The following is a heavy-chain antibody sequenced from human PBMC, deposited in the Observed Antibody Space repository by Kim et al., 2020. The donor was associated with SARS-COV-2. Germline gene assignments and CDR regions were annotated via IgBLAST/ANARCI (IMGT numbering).Heavy chain of an antibody. CDR1: GYTLTDYY. CDR2: INPKGGGT. V-gene: IGHV1-2*02. CDR3: ASDGRGFGSFDY. J-gene: IGHJ4*02. Sequence: ASVKVSCNASGYTLTDYYIHWVRQAPGQGPEWMGWINPKGGGTNYPQMFQGRVTLTRDTSITTTYMDLTGLTSDDTAVYYCASDGRGFGSFDYWGQGTLVTVSA. D-gene: IGHD3-10*01.